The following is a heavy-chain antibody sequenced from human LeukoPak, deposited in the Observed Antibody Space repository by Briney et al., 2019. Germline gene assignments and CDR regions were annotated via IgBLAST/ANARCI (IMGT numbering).Heavy chain of an antibody. CDR1: GYTFIVHY. D-gene: IGHD5-12*01. J-gene: IGHJ4*02. CDR2: INPSGGST. CDR3: ARASSEDIVAPEIDY. Sequence: ASVKVSCKASGYTFIVHYMHWVRQAPGQGLEWMGIINPSGGSTSYAQKFQGRVTMTRDTSTSTVYMELSSLRSEDTAVYYCARASSEDIVAPEIDYWGQGTLVTVSS. V-gene: IGHV1-46*01.